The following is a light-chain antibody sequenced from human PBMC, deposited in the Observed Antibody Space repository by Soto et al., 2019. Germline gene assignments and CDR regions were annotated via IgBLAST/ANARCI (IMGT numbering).Light chain of an antibody. CDR2: GAS. CDR3: QQYNNWPRT. Sequence: QSPAILSVSPGERATLSCRASQSVGTNLAWYQQKPGQAPRLLISGASTRATGIPARFSGRGSGTEFTLTVSSLQSEDFAVYYCQQYNNWPRTFGQGTKVDIK. CDR1: QSVGTN. V-gene: IGKV3-15*01. J-gene: IGKJ1*01.